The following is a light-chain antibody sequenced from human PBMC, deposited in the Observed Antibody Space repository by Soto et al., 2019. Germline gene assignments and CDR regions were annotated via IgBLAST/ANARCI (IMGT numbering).Light chain of an antibody. V-gene: IGLV2-23*01. Sequence: QSALTQPASVSGSPGQSITISCNGTSSDVGNYNLVSWYQQLPGSAPKLILYETNKRPSRVSDRFSGSKSGNTASLTISGLQAEDEADYYCCSFAGSTSVLFGGGTKVTVL. J-gene: IGLJ2*01. CDR1: SSDVGNYNL. CDR3: CSFAGSTSVL. CDR2: ETN.